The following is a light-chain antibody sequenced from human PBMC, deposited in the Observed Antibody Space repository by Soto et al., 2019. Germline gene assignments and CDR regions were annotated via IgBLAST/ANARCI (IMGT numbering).Light chain of an antibody. Sequence: EIVLTQSPGTLSLSPGEEATLSCRASQSISIYLAWYQQKPGQAPRLLIYDVFNRATGIPARFSGSGSGTDFTLTISSLLSEDFAVYYCQQYNDWPRTFGQGTKVDI. CDR1: QSISIY. CDR2: DVF. V-gene: IGKV3-11*01. CDR3: QQYNDWPRT. J-gene: IGKJ1*01.